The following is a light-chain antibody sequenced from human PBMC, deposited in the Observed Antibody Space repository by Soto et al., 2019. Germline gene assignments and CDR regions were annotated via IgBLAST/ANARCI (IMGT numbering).Light chain of an antibody. J-gene: IGLJ1*01. Sequence: QSALTQPPSASGSPGQSVTFSCTGTSSDIGDYNYVSWYQQHPGKAPKLMIYEVTKRPSGVPDRFSGSKSGNTASLTVSGLQADDEADYYCSSYARNNNYVFGTGTKVTVL. V-gene: IGLV2-8*01. CDR1: SSDIGDYNY. CDR2: EVT. CDR3: SSYARNNNYV.